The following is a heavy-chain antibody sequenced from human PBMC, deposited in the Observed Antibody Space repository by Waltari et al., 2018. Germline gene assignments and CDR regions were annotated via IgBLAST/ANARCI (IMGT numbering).Heavy chain of an antibody. CDR2: IYSSGST. CDR3: AGKGIAVAGDAFDI. Sequence: QVQLQESGPGLVKPSETLSLTCTVSGGSISSYYWSWIRQPAGKGLEWIGRIYSSGSTNYNPSLKSRVTMSVDTSKNQFSLKLSSVTAADTDVYYCAGKGIAVAGDAFDIWGQGTMVTVSS. CDR1: GGSISSYY. V-gene: IGHV4-4*07. D-gene: IGHD6-19*01. J-gene: IGHJ3*02.